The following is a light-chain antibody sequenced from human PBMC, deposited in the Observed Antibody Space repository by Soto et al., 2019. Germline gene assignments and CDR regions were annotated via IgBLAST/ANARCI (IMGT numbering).Light chain of an antibody. CDR3: QQYTSSLIT. Sequence: ESVLTQSPGTLSLSPGERATLSCRASQTISSNYLAWYQQKPGQAPRLLIYGASGRATGIPDRFSGSGSGTDFTLTISRLEPEDFAVYYCQQYTSSLITFGQGTRLEI. CDR1: QTISSNY. J-gene: IGKJ5*01. CDR2: GAS. V-gene: IGKV3-20*01.